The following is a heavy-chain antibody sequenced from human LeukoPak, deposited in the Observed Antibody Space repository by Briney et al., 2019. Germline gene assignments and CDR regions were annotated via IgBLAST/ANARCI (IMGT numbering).Heavy chain of an antibody. V-gene: IGHV4-39*07. J-gene: IGHJ4*02. CDR2: IFYTGST. CDR3: ARGGTWPTRLDY. Sequence: SETLSLTCTVSSGSISTSNYYWGWVRQPPGKALEWIGNIFYTGSTYYNPSLKSRVFMSVDTSKNQFSLKLTSVTAADTAVYFCARGGTWPTRLDYWGQGTLVTVSS. D-gene: IGHD1-1*01. CDR1: SGSISTSNYY.